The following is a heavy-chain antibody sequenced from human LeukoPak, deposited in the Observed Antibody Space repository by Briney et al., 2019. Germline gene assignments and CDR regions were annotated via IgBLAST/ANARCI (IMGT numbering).Heavy chain of an antibody. CDR2: ISGSGGST. Sequence: GGSLRLSCAASGFTFSSYAMSWVRQAPGKGLEWVSAISGSGGSTYYADSVKGRFTISRDNSKNTPYLQMNSLRAEDTAVYYCAKDSTGIVVVPAATFDYWGQGTLVTVSS. V-gene: IGHV3-23*01. CDR3: AKDSTGIVVVPAATFDY. D-gene: IGHD2-2*01. J-gene: IGHJ4*02. CDR1: GFTFSSYA.